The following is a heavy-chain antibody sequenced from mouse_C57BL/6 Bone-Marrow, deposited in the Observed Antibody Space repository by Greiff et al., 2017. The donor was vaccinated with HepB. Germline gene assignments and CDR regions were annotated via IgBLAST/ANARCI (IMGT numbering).Heavy chain of an antibody. CDR1: GFTFSSYA. V-gene: IGHV5-4*01. Sequence: EVQLVESGGGLVKPGGSLKLSCAASGFTFSSYAMSWVRQTPEKRLAWVATISDGGSYTYYPDNVKGRFTISRDNAKNNLYLQMSHLKSEDTAMYYCARDPMITTYFDYWGQGTTLTVSS. CDR3: ARDPMITTYFDY. D-gene: IGHD2-4*01. J-gene: IGHJ2*01. CDR2: ISDGGSYT.